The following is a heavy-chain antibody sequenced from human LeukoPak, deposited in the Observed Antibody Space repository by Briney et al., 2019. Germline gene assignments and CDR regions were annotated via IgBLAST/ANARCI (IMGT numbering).Heavy chain of an antibody. D-gene: IGHD2-15*01. CDR3: ARDIGAFDY. J-gene: IGHJ4*02. CDR1: GFTFSSYN. V-gene: IGHV3-48*02. Sequence: GGSLRLSCAASGFTFSSYNMNWVRQAPGKGLEWLSYISSGSSTISYADSVKGRFTVSRDNAKNSLYLQMKSLRDEDTAVYYCARDIGAFDYWGQGTLVTVSS. CDR2: ISSGSSTI.